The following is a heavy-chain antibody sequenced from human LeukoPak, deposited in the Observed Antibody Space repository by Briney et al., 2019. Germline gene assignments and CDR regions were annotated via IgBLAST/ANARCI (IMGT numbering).Heavy chain of an antibody. D-gene: IGHD4-23*01. Sequence: SETLSLTCTVSGGSISSSSCYWGWIRQPPGKGLEWIGSIYYSGSTYYNPSLKSRVTISVDTSKNQFSLKLSSVTAADTAVYYCARHRGTLRWYFDYWGQGTLVTVSS. CDR1: GGSISSSSCY. CDR2: IYYSGST. V-gene: IGHV4-39*01. J-gene: IGHJ4*02. CDR3: ARHRGTLRWYFDY.